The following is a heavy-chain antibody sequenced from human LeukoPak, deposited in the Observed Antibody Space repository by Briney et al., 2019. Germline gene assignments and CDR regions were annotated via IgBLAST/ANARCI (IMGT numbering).Heavy chain of an antibody. CDR1: GYTFTGYY. J-gene: IGHJ4*02. CDR3: AREASITMVRGKGHFDY. Sequence: ASVKVSCKASGYTFTGYYMHWVRQAPGQGLEWMGWINPNSGGTNYAQKFQGWVTMTRDTSISTAYMELSRLRSDDTAVYYCAREASITMVRGKGHFDYWGQGTLVTVSS. V-gene: IGHV1-2*04. D-gene: IGHD3-10*01. CDR2: INPNSGGT.